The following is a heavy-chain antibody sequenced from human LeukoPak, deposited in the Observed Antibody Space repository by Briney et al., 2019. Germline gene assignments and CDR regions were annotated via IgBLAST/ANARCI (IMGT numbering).Heavy chain of an antibody. CDR3: ARVDVTMVRGVADYYYYYGMDF. J-gene: IGHJ6*04. CDR2: INHRGST. CDR1: GGPLSGYY. V-gene: IGHV4-34*01. Sequence: SETLSLTCAVYGGPLSGYYWRWLRHPPGKGLEWLGEINHRGSTNYNRSLKSRVTISVDTSKNQFPLKLSSVTAADPAVYYCARVDVTMVRGVADYYYYYGMDFWGKGPTVTVSS. D-gene: IGHD3-10*01.